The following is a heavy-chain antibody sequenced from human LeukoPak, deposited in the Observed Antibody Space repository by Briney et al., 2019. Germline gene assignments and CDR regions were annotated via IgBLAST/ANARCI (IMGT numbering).Heavy chain of an antibody. CDR2: INHSGST. J-gene: IGHJ3*02. CDR3: ARGRLRYYQKGNAFDI. D-gene: IGHD3-22*01. Sequence: SETLSLTCTVSGGSISSYYWSWIRQPPGKGLEWIGEINHSGSTNYNPSLKSRVTISVDTSKNQFSLKLSSVTATDTAVYYCARGRLRYYQKGNAFDIWGQGTMVTVSS. CDR1: GGSISSYY. V-gene: IGHV4-34*01.